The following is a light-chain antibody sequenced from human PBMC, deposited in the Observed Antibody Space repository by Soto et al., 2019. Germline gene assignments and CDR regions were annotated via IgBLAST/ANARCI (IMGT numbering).Light chain of an antibody. J-gene: IGKJ4*01. CDR1: QIIGTW. Sequence: DIQMTQSPSTLSASVGDRVTITCRASQIIGTWLAWYQQKPGKAPKLLIYDASNLETGVPSRFSGRRSGTEVTLTISSLQPEDLATYYCQQYNTYPLTFGGGTKVELK. V-gene: IGKV1-5*01. CDR2: DAS. CDR3: QQYNTYPLT.